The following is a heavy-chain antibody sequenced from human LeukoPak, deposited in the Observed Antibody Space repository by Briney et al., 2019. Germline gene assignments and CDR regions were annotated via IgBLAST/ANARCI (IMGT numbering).Heavy chain of an antibody. V-gene: IGHV4-4*02. D-gene: IGHD5-18*01. Sequence: SETLSLTCGVSGDSISSRNWWSWVRQPPGKGLEWIGSIYYSGTTHYNPSLESRVTISVDTSKNQFSLKLASVTAADTAIYYCAKGAGGFSYYNWFDPWGQGTLVTVSS. CDR3: AKGAGGFSYYNWFDP. CDR1: GDSISSRNW. J-gene: IGHJ5*02. CDR2: IYYSGTT.